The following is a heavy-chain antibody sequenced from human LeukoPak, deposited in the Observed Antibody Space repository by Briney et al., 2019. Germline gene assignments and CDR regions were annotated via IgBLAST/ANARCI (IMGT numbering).Heavy chain of an antibody. J-gene: IGHJ4*02. CDR2: IYYSGST. V-gene: IGHV4-59*01. D-gene: IGHD3-3*01. CDR1: GGSISSYY. CDR3: AKVVSRLRFLEWLSYFDY. Sequence: SETLSLTCTVSGGSISSYYWSWIRQPPGKGLEWIGYIYYSGSTNYNPSLKSRVTISVDTSKNQFSLKLSSVTAADTAVYYCAKVVSRLRFLEWLSYFDYWGQGTLVTVSS.